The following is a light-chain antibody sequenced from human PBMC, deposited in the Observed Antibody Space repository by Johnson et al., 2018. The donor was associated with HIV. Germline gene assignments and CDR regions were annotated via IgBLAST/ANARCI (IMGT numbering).Light chain of an antibody. V-gene: IGLV1-51*01. CDR2: DNN. Sequence: QSVLTQPPSVSAAPGQKVTISCSGSSSNIGNNYVSWYQQLPGTAPKLLIYDNNKRPSGIPDRFSGSKSGTSATLGITGLQTGDEADYYCGTWDSSLSAGQGVVGTVTKVTVL. CDR1: SSNIGNNY. J-gene: IGLJ1*01. CDR3: GTWDSSLSAGQGV.